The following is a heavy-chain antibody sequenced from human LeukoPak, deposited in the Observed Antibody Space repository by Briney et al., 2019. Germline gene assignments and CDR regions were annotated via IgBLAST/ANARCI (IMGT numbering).Heavy chain of an antibody. V-gene: IGHV3-33*01. CDR2: IWYDGSNK. CDR1: GFTFSSYG. J-gene: IGHJ4*02. Sequence: PGGSLRLSCAASGFTFSSYGMRWVRQAPGKGLEWVAVIWYDGSNKYYADSVKGRFTISRDNSKNTLYLQMNSLRAEDTAVYYCARDNGDLNYYFDYWGQGTLVTVSS. CDR3: ARDNGDLNYYFDY. D-gene: IGHD4-17*01.